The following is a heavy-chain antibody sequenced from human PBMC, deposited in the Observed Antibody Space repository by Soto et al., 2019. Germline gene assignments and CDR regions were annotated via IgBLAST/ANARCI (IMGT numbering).Heavy chain of an antibody. CDR2: INAGNGNT. V-gene: IGHV1-3*05. Sequence: QVQLVQSGAEEKKPGASVKVSCKASGYTFTSYAMHWVRQAPGQRLEWMGWINAGNGNTKYSQKFQGRVTITRDTSTSTAYMELSSLRSEDTALYYCARARVSVTSPDYWGQGTLVTVSS. CDR1: GYTFTSYA. J-gene: IGHJ4*02. D-gene: IGHD4-17*01. CDR3: ARARVSVTSPDY.